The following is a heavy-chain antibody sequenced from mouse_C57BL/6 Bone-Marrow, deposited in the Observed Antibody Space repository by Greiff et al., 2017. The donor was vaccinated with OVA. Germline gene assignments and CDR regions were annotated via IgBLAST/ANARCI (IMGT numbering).Heavy chain of an antibody. D-gene: IGHD1-1*01. V-gene: IGHV1-55*01. CDR1: GYTFTSYW. J-gene: IGHJ2*01. CDR2: IYPGSGST. Sequence: QVQLQQPGAELVKPGASVKMSCKASGYTFTSYWITWVKQRPGQGLEWIGDIYPGSGSTNYNEKFKSKATLTVDTSSSTAYMQLSSLTSEDSAVYYCARDYYGSSYEGYWGKGTTLTVSS. CDR3: ARDYYGSSYEGY.